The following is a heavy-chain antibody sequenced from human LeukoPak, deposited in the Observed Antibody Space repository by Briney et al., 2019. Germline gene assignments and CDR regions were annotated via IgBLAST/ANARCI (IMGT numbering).Heavy chain of an antibody. CDR1: GFTLNSYW. V-gene: IGHV3-7*03. Sequence: GGSLRLSCVASGFTLNSYWMNWVRQAPGKGLEWVANMNEDGRTKQYADSVKGRFTISRDNAKNSLYLLMNSLRAEDTAVYYCTREYSSGWYDYWGQGTLVTVSS. D-gene: IGHD6-19*01. J-gene: IGHJ4*02. CDR3: TREYSSGWYDY. CDR2: MNEDGRTK.